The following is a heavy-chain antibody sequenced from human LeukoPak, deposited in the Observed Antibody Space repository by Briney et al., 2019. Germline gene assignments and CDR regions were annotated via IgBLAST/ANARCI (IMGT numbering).Heavy chain of an antibody. CDR1: GFTFSDHY. Sequence: GGSLRLSCAASGFTFSDHYMDWVRQAPGKGLERVAVIWYDGSNQDYADSVKGRFTISRDNSKNTLYLQVSSLRAEDTAVYYCARDRWYDGSGYIAAFDYWGQGTLVTVS. J-gene: IGHJ4*02. CDR3: ARDRWYDGSGYIAAFDY. V-gene: IGHV3-33*08. CDR2: IWYDGSNQ. D-gene: IGHD3-22*01.